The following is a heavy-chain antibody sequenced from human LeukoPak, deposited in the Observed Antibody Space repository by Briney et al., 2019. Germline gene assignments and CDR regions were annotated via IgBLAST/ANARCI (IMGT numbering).Heavy chain of an antibody. D-gene: IGHD3-10*01. CDR3: ARVDYYGSGSYFPSAFDI. CDR1: GFTFSTYN. Sequence: GGSLRLSCAASGFTFSTYNMNWVRQAPGKGLEWVANIKQDGSQKSYVDSVKGRFTISRDNANNLLYLQMNSLRAEDTAVYYCARVDYYGSGSYFPSAFDIWGQGTMVTVSS. J-gene: IGHJ3*02. V-gene: IGHV3-7*01. CDR2: IKQDGSQK.